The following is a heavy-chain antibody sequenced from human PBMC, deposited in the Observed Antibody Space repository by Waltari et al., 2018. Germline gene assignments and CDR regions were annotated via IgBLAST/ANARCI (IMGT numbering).Heavy chain of an antibody. V-gene: IGHV4-59*01. D-gene: IGHD4-17*01. CDR3: ARVSTTVTTDYFDY. Sequence: QVQLQESGPGLVKPSETLSLTCTVSGGSISSYYWSWIRQPPGKGLEWIGYIYYSGSTKYNPSLRSRVTISVDTSKNQFSLKLSSVTAADTAVYYCARVSTTVTTDYFDYWGQGTLVTVSS. J-gene: IGHJ4*02. CDR2: IYYSGST. CDR1: GGSISSYY.